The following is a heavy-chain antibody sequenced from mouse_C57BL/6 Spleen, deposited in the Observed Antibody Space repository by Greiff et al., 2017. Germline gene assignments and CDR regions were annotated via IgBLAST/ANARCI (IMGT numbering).Heavy chain of an antibody. V-gene: IGHV1-82*01. CDR2: IYPGAGDT. D-gene: IGHD2-5*01. CDR1: GYAFSSSW. Sequence: QVQLKESGPELVKPGASVKISCKASGYAFSSSWMNWVTQRPGKGLEWIGRIYPGAGDTNYNGKFKGKATLTAQKSSSTAYMQLSSLTSEDSAVYFCASAYYSNLWFAYRGQGTMVTVSA. CDR3: ASAYYSNLWFAY. J-gene: IGHJ3*01.